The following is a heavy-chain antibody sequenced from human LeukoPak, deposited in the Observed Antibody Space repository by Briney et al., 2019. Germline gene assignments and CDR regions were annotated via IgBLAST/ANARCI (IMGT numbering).Heavy chain of an antibody. CDR3: VKDWGVLPDYTADGFDI. CDR2: IWPDGSNE. Sequence: GGSLRLSCAASRFIFSTYGMHWVRQAPGKGLEWVAFIWPDGSNEYYAASVRGRFAISRDNSQNTLHLQMNSLRLEDTAVYYCVKDWGVLPDYTADGFDIWGPGTMVTVSS. V-gene: IGHV3-30*02. J-gene: IGHJ3*02. D-gene: IGHD3-10*01. CDR1: RFIFSTYG.